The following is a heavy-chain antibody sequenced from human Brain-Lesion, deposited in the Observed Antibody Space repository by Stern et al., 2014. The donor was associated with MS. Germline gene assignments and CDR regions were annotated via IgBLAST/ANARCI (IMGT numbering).Heavy chain of an antibody. V-gene: IGHV4-61*02. CDR2: IFNSGSP. J-gene: IGHJ6*02. Sequence: VQLVESGPGLVKPSQTLSLSCTVSGGSISSGGYYWSWIRQPAGKGLEWIGRIFNSGSPSYTPPLKSRVPISIDTSKNQFSLRLNSMTAADTAVYYCARGRVVPGFQYYATDVWGQGTTVIVSS. CDR3: ARGRVVPGFQYYATDV. CDR1: GGSISSGGYY. D-gene: IGHD2-2*01.